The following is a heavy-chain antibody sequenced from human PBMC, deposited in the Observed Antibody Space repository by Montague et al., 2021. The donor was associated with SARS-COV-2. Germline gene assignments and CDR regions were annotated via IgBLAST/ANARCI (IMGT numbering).Heavy chain of an antibody. V-gene: IGHV4-34*01. Sequence: SETLSLTCAVFGGSFSGYYWSWIRQPPGKGLEWIGEINHSGSTNYNPSLKSRVTISVDTSKNQFSLKLSSVTAADTAVYFCARGSTVTHYWGQGTLVTVSS. CDR1: GGSFSGYY. CDR2: INHSGST. D-gene: IGHD4-17*01. J-gene: IGHJ4*02. CDR3: ARGSTVTHY.